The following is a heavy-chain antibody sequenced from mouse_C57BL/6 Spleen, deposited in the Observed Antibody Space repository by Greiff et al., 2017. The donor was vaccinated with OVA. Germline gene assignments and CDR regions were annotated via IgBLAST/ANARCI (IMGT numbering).Heavy chain of an antibody. CDR1: GYAFSSSW. Sequence: VQLQQSGPELVKPGASVKISCKASGYAFSSSWMNWVKQRPGKGLEWIGRIYPGDGDNNYNGKFKGKATLTADKSSSTAYMQLSSLTSEDSAVYFCAISWLSSNYPDYWGQGATLTVSS. D-gene: IGHD2-5*01. V-gene: IGHV1-82*01. CDR2: IYPGDGDN. J-gene: IGHJ2*01. CDR3: AISWLSSNYPDY.